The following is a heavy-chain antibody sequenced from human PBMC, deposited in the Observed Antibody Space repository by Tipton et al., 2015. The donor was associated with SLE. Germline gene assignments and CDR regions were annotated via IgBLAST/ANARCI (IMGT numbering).Heavy chain of an antibody. Sequence: TLSLTCAVYGGSFSGYYWTWIRQPPGKGLEWIGEINHSGTTNYNPPLKSRVTISVDTSKNQFSLKLSSVTAADTAVYYCARREGGYYFDYWGQGSLVTVSS. V-gene: IGHV4-34*01. CDR1: GGSFSGYY. CDR2: INHSGTT. D-gene: IGHD3-16*01. J-gene: IGHJ4*02. CDR3: ARREGGYYFDY.